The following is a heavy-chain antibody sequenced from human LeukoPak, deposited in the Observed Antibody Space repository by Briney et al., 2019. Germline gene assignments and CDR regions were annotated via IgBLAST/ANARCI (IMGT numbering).Heavy chain of an antibody. Sequence: SETLSLTCTVSGGSIISSDYHWGWVRQPPGKGLEWIGTISYSGNTDYNPSLRSRVTISVDTSNNQFSLRLGSVAAADTAIYHCARHCCSAPSKRVFDIWGQGTMVTVSS. V-gene: IGHV4-39*01. CDR1: GGSIISSDYH. CDR2: ISYSGNT. J-gene: IGHJ3*02. D-gene: IGHD2-15*01. CDR3: ARHCCSAPSKRVFDI.